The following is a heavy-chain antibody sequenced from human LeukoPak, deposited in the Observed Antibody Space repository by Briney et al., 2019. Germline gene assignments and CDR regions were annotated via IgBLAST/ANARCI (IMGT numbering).Heavy chain of an antibody. CDR2: IYYSGST. J-gene: IGHJ5*02. V-gene: IGHV4-59*08. D-gene: IGHD3-16*01. Sequence: SETLSLTCTVSGGSISSYYWSWIRQPPGKGLEWIGNIYYSGSTNYNPSLKSRVTISVDTSKNQFSLKLSSVTAADTAVYYCARHLGYNWFDPWGQGTLVTVSS. CDR3: ARHLGYNWFDP. CDR1: GGSISSYY.